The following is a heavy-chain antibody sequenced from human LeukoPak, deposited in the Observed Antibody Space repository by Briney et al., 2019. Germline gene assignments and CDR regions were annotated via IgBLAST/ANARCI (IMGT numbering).Heavy chain of an antibody. CDR1: GFTFSSYG. CDR2: IRYDGSNK. D-gene: IGHD3-10*01. J-gene: IGHJ4*02. Sequence: PGGSLRLSCAASGFTFSSYGMHWVRQAPGKGLEWVAFIRYDGSNKYYADSVKGRFTISRDNSKNTLYLQMNSLRAEDTAVYYCAKDLYITMVRGGGIFDYWGQGTLVTVSS. V-gene: IGHV3-30*02. CDR3: AKDLYITMVRGGGIFDY.